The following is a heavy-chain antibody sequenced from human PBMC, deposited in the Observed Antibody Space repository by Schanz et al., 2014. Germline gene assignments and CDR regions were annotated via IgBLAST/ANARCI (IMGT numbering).Heavy chain of an antibody. CDR2: IIPVLAIA. J-gene: IGHJ4*02. CDR1: GGTFSSYT. V-gene: IGHV1-69*08. Sequence: QVQLVQSGAEVKKPGSSVKVSCTASGGTFSSYTISWIRQAPGQGLEWMGRIIPVLAIADYAQKFQGRVTMTRDTSTSTVYMELSSLRSEDTAVYYCARDGVDAAAGGNYWGQGTLXTVSS. D-gene: IGHD6-13*01. CDR3: ARDGVDAAAGGNY.